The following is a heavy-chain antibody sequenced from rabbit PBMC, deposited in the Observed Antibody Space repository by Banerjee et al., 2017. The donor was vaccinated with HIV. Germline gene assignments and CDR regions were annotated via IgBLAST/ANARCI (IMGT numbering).Heavy chain of an antibody. CDR1: GFSFSSYW. V-gene: IGHV1S47*01. Sequence: QEQLVESGGGLVQPEGSLTLTCTASGFSFSSYWICWVRQAPGKGLELIGCIWTASGGTYYASWAKGRFSISRSTSLNTVDLKMTSLTAADTATYFCARDYNYGYDGYDLWGPGTLVTVS. D-gene: IGHD6-1*01. CDR3: ARDYNYGYDGYDL. CDR2: IWTASGGT. J-gene: IGHJ4*01.